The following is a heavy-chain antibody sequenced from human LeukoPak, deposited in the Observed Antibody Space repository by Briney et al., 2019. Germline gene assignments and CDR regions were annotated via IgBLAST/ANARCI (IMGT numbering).Heavy chain of an antibody. D-gene: IGHD2-8*01. J-gene: IGHJ3*02. Sequence: SETLSLTCTVSGGSISSYYWSWIRQPPGKGLEWVGYINYSGNTNHNPSLTGRVTISVDMSKSQFSLKLSSVTAADTAVYYCACLSSNGRRAFDIWGQGTMVTVSS. CDR3: ACLSSNGRRAFDI. V-gene: IGHV4-59*08. CDR1: GGSISSYY. CDR2: INYSGNT.